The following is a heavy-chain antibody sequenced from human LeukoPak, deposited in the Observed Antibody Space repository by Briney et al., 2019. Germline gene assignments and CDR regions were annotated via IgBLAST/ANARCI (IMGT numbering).Heavy chain of an antibody. CDR3: ARVYCGGDCYSGRRAFDI. D-gene: IGHD2-21*02. CDR1: GGSFSGYY. CDR2: INHSGST. V-gene: IGHV4-34*01. Sequence: PSETLSLTCAVYGGSFSGYYWSWIRQPPGKGLEWIGEINHSGSTNYNTSLKSRVTISVDTSKNQFSLKLNSVTAADTAVYYCARVYCGGDCYSGRRAFDIWGQGTMVTVSS. J-gene: IGHJ3*02.